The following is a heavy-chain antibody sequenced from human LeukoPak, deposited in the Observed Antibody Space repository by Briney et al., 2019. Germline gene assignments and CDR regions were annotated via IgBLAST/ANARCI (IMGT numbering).Heavy chain of an antibody. J-gene: IGHJ4*02. CDR1: GYTFSGYY. Sequence: GASVKVSCKASGYTFSGYYIHWVRQAPGQGLEWMGIINPSGGSTSYAQKFQGRVTMTRDTSTSTVYMEMSSLRSEDTAVYYCAREGGDYYYDSSGYYMDYWGQGTLVTVS. CDR2: INPSGGST. CDR3: AREGGDYYYDSSGYYMDY. V-gene: IGHV1-46*01. D-gene: IGHD3-22*01.